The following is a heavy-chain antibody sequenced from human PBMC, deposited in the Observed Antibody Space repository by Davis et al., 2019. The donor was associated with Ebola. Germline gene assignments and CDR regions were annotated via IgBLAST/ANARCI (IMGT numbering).Heavy chain of an antibody. CDR1: GFIFSSYG. CDR2: TRYDGNIK. J-gene: IGHJ6*03. V-gene: IGHV3-30*02. CDR3: AKDQWLGQGYYMDV. D-gene: IGHD2-8*01. Sequence: GGSLRLSCAASGFIFSSYGMHWVRQAPGKGLEWVAFTRYDGNIKHYVDSVQGRFTISRDNSKNTLYLQMNSLRAEDTAVYYCAKDQWLGQGYYMDVWGKGTAVTVSS.